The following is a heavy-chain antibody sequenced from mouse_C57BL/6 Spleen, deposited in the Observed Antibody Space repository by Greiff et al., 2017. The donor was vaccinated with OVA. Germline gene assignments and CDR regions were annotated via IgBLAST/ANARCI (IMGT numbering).Heavy chain of an antibody. D-gene: IGHD1-2*01. J-gene: IGHJ3*01. Sequence: LVESGAELARPGASVKLSCKASGYTFTSYGISWVKQRTGQGLEWIGEIYPRSGNTYYNEKFKGKATLTADKSSSTAYMELRSLTSEDSAVYFCARRITTASYWGQGTLVTVSA. CDR3: ARRITTASY. CDR2: IYPRSGNT. CDR1: GYTFTSYG. V-gene: IGHV1-81*01.